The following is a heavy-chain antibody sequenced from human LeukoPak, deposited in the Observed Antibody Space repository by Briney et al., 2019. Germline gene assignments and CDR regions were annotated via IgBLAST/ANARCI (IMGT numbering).Heavy chain of an antibody. D-gene: IGHD1-26*01. CDR1: SGSISSYY. Sequence: PSVTLSLTCTVSSGSISSYYWGWVRQPPGKGLEWIGRIYPTGTTHYNPSLKSRVTMSIDTSTNQFSLTLRSMTAADTAVYYCGRQGYTASYYFLDYWSQGTLVAVS. V-gene: IGHV4-4*07. CDR2: IYPTGTT. J-gene: IGHJ4*02. CDR3: GRQGYTASYYFLDY.